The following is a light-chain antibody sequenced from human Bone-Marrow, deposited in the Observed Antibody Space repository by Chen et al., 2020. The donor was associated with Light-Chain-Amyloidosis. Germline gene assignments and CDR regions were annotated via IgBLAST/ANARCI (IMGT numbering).Light chain of an antibody. CDR3: SSYTSSSTLGV. Sequence: QSALTQPASVSGSPGPSITISCTGTSSDVGGYNYVSWYQQHPCKAPKLMIYDVSNRPSGVSNRFSGSKSGNTASLTISGRQAEDEADYYCSSYTSSSTLGVFGGGTKLTVL. V-gene: IGLV2-14*01. J-gene: IGLJ2*01. CDR1: SSDVGGYNY. CDR2: DVS.